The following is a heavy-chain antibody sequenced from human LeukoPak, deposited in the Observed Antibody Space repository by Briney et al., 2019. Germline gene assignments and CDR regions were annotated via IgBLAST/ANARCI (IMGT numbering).Heavy chain of an antibody. D-gene: IGHD6-19*01. CDR2: ISYDGSKK. V-gene: IGHV3-30*18. CDR3: AKDSGEQWLNNWFDP. J-gene: IGHJ5*02. CDR1: GFTFSSYG. Sequence: GGSLRLSCAASGFTFSSYGLHWVRQAPGKGLEWVAVISYDGSKKYYTDSVKGRFTISRDNSKNTLYLQMNSLRAEDTAVYYGAKDSGEQWLNNWFDPWGQGTLVTVSS.